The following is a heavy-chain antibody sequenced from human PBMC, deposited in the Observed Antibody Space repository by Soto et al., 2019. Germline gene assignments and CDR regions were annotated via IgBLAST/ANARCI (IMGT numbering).Heavy chain of an antibody. CDR1: VRSISSGDYY. Sequence: QVQLQESGPGLVKPSQTLSLTCTVSVRSISSGDYYWSWIRQPPGKGLEWSGYIYYGGRPYYNPSLKSLVTISVETFNTQFSLKLSSLTAAATALYYCAIGVVVPAAIFHYYYGMDVWGQGTTVTVSS. V-gene: IGHV4-30-4*01. D-gene: IGHD2-2*01. CDR3: AIGVVVPAAIFHYYYGMDV. CDR2: IYYGGRP. J-gene: IGHJ6*02.